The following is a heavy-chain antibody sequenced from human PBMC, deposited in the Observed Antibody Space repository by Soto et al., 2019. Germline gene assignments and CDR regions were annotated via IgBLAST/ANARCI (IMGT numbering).Heavy chain of an antibody. V-gene: IGHV4-39*07. CDR3: AAGGGLPRYY. CDR2: IYYSGST. J-gene: IGHJ4*02. CDR1: GGSISSSSYF. D-gene: IGHD5-12*01. Sequence: SETLSLTCTVSGGSISSSSYFWGWIRQPPGKGLEWIGSIYYSGSTYYNPSLKSRVTVSVDTSKNQFSLKLSSVTAADTAVYYCAAGGGLPRYYWGQGTLVTVAS.